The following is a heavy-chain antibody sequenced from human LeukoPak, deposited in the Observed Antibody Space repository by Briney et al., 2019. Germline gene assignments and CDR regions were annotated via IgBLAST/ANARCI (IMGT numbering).Heavy chain of an antibody. CDR3: ARILVATGGMDV. V-gene: IGHV3-48*03. CDR2: ISSSGSNI. Sequence: PGGSLRLSCAASGFTFSRYEMNWVRQAPGEGLEWVSYISSSGSNIYYADSVKGRFTISRDNAKNSLYLQMNSLRAEDTAVYYCARILVATGGMDVWGKGTTVTVSS. CDR1: GFTFSRYE. J-gene: IGHJ6*04. D-gene: IGHD5-12*01.